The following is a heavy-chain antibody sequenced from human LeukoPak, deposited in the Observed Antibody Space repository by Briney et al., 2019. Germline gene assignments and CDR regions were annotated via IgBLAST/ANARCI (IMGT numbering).Heavy chain of an antibody. V-gene: IGHV3-21*04. CDR2: ISSSSSYI. D-gene: IGHD5-12*01. CDR1: GFKLSSYM. J-gene: IGHJ4*02. CDR3: AKEYSGYDFRTIDY. Sequence: GGSLRLSCAASGFKLSSYMLNWVRQAPGKGLEWVSSISSSSSYIYYADSVKGRFTISRDNAKNSLYLQMNSLRAEDTALYYCAKEYSGYDFRTIDYWGQGTLVTVSS.